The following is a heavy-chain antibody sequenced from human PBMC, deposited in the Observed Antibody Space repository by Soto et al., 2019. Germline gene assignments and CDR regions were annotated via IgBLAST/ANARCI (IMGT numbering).Heavy chain of an antibody. V-gene: IGHV4-4*07. D-gene: IGHD3-22*01. CDR1: GGSVSSSY. CDR2: IHTRGII. CDR3: ARGHSSRSGYYDVA. J-gene: IGHJ5*02. Sequence: QVQLQESGPGLVKPSETLSLTCSVSGGSVSSSYWSWVRQPAGKGLEWIGRIHTRGIINYNPSLTGRGTMSVDTSKNQFFLRLSSVTAADTGVYYCARGHSSRSGYYDVAWVQGTLVTVSS.